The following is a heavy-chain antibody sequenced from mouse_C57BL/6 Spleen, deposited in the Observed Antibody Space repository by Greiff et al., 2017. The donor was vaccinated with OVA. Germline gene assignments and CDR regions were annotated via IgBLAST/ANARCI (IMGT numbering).Heavy chain of an antibody. CDR1: GYKFTDYN. V-gene: IGHV1-22*01. Sequence: VQLQQSGPELVQPGASVKMSCKASGYKFTDYNMHWVRQTPGKSLEWIGYINPDSGGTSYTQKFKGKATLTVNKSSSTAYMELRSLTSEDSAVYYCARRVFDYWGQGTTLTGSS. J-gene: IGHJ2*01. CDR2: INPDSGGT. CDR3: ARRVFDY.